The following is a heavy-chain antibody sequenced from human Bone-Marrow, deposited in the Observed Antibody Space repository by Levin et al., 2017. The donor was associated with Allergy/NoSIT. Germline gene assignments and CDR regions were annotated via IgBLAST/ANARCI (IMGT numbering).Heavy chain of an antibody. CDR1: GGSISGSTYY. J-gene: IGHJ5*02. CDR2: IHFNGRT. CDR3: ARYGGSSCSAWCDP. V-gene: IGHV4-39*01. Sequence: SQTLSLTCSVSGGSISGSTYYWGWIRQPPGKGLEWIAKIHFNGRTSYNPSLKSRVTVFVDTSKNQFSLKLSSVTAADTALYYCARYGGSSCSAWCDPWGQGTLVTVSS. D-gene: IGHD2-15*01.